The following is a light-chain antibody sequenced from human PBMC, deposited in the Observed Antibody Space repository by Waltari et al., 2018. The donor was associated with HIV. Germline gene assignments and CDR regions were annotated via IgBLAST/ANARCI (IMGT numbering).Light chain of an antibody. CDR1: DSNIGAGDD. CDR3: QSYDVTLSGPLV. Sequence: QSVLTQPPSVSGAPGKRVPISCTGSDSNIGAGDDVHWYPQLPGTAPKLRTYGNSNRPSGVPDRFAGSRSGTSASLAITGLQAEDEADYYCQSYDVTLSGPLVFGGGTKLTVL. J-gene: IGLJ2*01. CDR2: GNS. V-gene: IGLV1-40*01.